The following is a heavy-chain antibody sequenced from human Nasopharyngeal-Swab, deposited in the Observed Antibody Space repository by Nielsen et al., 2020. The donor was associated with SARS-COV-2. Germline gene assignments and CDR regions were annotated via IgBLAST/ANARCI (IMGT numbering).Heavy chain of an antibody. CDR3: ARGNSYGYDY. CDR2: INSNSGDT. Sequence: ASVKVSCKASGYTFSDYYIHWVRQAPGQGLEWMGRINSNSGDTKYAQKFQGRVTMTRDTSISTADMELSRLGSDDTAVYYCARGNSYGYDYWGQGILVTVSS. V-gene: IGHV1-2*06. D-gene: IGHD5-18*01. CDR1: GYTFSDYY. J-gene: IGHJ4*02.